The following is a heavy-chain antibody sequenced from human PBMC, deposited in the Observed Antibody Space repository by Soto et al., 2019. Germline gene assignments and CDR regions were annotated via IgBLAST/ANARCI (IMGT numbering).Heavy chain of an antibody. D-gene: IGHD6-6*01. CDR3: ANSLAARHRFDS. Sequence: TSETLSLTCAVSGGSIRTRNWWSWVRQPPGKGLEWIGEVYHDGSTNYNPSLKSRVTMSVDTSKNHFSLMLTSLTAADTALYYCANSLAARHRFDSWGQGTLVTVSS. V-gene: IGHV4-4*02. J-gene: IGHJ4*02. CDR1: GGSIRTRNW. CDR2: VYHDGST.